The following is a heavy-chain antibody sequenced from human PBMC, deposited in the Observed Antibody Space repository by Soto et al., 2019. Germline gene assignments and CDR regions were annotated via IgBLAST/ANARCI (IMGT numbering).Heavy chain of an antibody. J-gene: IGHJ4*02. CDR1: GFTFSSYW. CDR3: ARGATSGSLDY. D-gene: IGHD6-13*01. V-gene: IGHV3-74*01. Sequence: EVQLVESGGGLVQPGGSMRLSCAASGFTFSSYWMHWVRQAPAKGLVWVSRINSDGSSTSYADSVKGRFTISRDNAKNTLYLQMNSLRAEDTAVYYWARGATSGSLDYWGQGTLVTVSS. CDR2: INSDGSST.